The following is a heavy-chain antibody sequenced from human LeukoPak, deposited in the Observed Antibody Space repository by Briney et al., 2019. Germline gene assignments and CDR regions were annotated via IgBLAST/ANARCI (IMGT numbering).Heavy chain of an antibody. D-gene: IGHD5-18*01. CDR1: GYTFTSYD. CDR3: ARQGYSYGHGGGDFDY. J-gene: IGHJ4*02. V-gene: IGHV1-8*03. CDR2: MNPNSGNT. Sequence: GASVKVPCKASGYTFTSYDINWVRQATGQGLEWMGWMNPNSGNTGYAQKFQGRVTITRNTSISTAYMELSSLRSEDTAVYYCARQGYSYGHGGGDFDYWGQGTLVTVSS.